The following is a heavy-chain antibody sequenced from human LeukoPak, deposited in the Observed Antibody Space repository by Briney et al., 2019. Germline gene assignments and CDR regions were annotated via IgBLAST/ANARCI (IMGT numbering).Heavy chain of an antibody. V-gene: IGHV1-2*02. D-gene: IGHD2-8*01. CDR3: ARQDRVSPTFPNNWFDP. CDR1: GYIFTAYH. Sequence: ASVKVSCKASGYIFTAYHMHWVRQAPGQGLEWMGWINPNSGGTNYAPKFQGRVTMTRDTSFTTAYMEPTRLTSDDTAVYYCARQDRVSPTFPNNWFDPWGQGTLVTVSS. CDR2: INPNSGGT. J-gene: IGHJ5*02.